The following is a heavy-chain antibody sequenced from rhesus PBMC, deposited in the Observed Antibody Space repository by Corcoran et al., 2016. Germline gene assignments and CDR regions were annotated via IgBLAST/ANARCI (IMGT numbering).Heavy chain of an antibody. Sequence: QLQLQESGPGLVKPSETLSLTCAVSGGSISSNYWGWIRQPPGKGLEYIGYISGSSGSTYYNPSLKSRGTSSKETSKNQFCLKLSSVTAADTDVYYCARPPYGSSYTDFWGQGVLVTVSS. CDR3: ARPPYGSSYTDF. CDR2: ISGSSGST. J-gene: IGHJ4*01. CDR1: GGSISSNY. D-gene: IGHD4-29*01. V-gene: IGHV4-99*01.